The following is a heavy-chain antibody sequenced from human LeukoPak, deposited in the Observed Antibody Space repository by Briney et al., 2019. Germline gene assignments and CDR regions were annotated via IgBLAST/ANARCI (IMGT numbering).Heavy chain of an antibody. V-gene: IGHV3-53*01. J-gene: IGHJ4*02. CDR2: IYTGGST. D-gene: IGHD4-23*01. CDR3: ARDNYGGNLDY. CDR1: GFTVSSTY. Sequence: PGGSLRLSCAASGFTVSSTYMSWVRQAPGKGLEWVSVIYTGGSTYYADSVKGRFTISRDNSKNTLYLQMNSLRAEDTAVYYRARDNYGGNLDYWGQGTLVTVSS.